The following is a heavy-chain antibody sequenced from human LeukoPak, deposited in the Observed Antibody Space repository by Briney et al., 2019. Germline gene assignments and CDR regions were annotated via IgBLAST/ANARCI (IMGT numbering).Heavy chain of an antibody. D-gene: IGHD1-26*01. CDR2: INPNSGGT. CDR3: ARGFDSIVGATWPDY. V-gene: IGHV1-2*02. Sequence: ASVKVSCKASGYTFTGYYMHLVRQAPGQGLEWMGWINPNSGGTNYAQKFQGRVAMTRDTSISTAYMELSRLRSDDTAVYYCARGFDSIVGATWPDYWGQGTLVTVSS. CDR1: GYTFTGYY. J-gene: IGHJ4*02.